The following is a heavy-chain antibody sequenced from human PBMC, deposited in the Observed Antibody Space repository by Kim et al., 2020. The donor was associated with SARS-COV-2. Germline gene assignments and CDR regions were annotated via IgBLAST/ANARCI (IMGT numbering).Heavy chain of an antibody. J-gene: IGHJ6*02. V-gene: IGHV3-48*02. D-gene: IGHD5-18*01. CDR3: ARWVDTAMPPHYYYYGMDV. Sequence: GRFTIARDNAKNSLYLQMNSLRDEDTAVYYCARWVDTAMPPHYYYYGMDVWGQGTTVTVSS.